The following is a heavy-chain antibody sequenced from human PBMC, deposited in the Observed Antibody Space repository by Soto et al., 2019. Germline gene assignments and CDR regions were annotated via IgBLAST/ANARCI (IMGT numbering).Heavy chain of an antibody. J-gene: IGHJ4*02. Sequence: PGGSLRLSCAASGFTFSSYGMHWVRQAPGKGLEWVAVIWYDGSNKYYADSVKGRFTISRDNSKNTLYLQMNSLRAEDTAVYYCARADVKAGTLNYWGQGTLVTVSS. CDR1: GFTFSSYG. CDR2: IWYDGSNK. CDR3: ARADVKAGTLNY. V-gene: IGHV3-33*01. D-gene: IGHD6-19*01.